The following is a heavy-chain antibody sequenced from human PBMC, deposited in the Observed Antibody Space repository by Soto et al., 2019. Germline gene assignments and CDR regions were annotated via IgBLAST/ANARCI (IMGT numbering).Heavy chain of an antibody. CDR3: ARESNPGVAALIY. CDR1: GYTFTGYY. V-gene: IGHV1-2*02. J-gene: IGHJ4*02. D-gene: IGHD6-19*01. CDR2: INPNSGDT. Sequence: QVQLVQSGAEVKKPGASVKVSCKASGYTFTGYYIHWVRQAPGQGLEWMAWINPNSGDTNYAQRFQGRVTMTGDTSISTAYMELSRLGSDDTAVYYCARESNPGVAALIYWGQGTLVTVSS.